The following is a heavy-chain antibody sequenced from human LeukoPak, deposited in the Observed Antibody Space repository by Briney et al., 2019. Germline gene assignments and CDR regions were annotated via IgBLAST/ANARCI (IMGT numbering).Heavy chain of an antibody. V-gene: IGHV1-2*02. D-gene: IGHD6-13*01. CDR3: ARDIAGYYYYGMDV. CDR2: INPNSGGT. J-gene: IGHJ6*02. Sequence: ASVKVSCKASGYTFTGDYMHWVRQAPGQGLEWMGWINPNSGGTNYAQKFQGRVTMTRDTSISTAYMELSRLRSDDTAVYYCARDIAGYYYYGMDVWGQGTTVTVSS. CDR1: GYTFTGDY.